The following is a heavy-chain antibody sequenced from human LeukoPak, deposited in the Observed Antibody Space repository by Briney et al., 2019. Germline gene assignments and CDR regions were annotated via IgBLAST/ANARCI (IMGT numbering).Heavy chain of an antibody. CDR3: AKGIFPYDFWSGYYGMDV. CDR2: ISGSGGST. D-gene: IGHD3-3*01. V-gene: IGHV3-23*01. CDR1: GFTFSSYA. Sequence: GGSLRLSCAASGFTFSSYAMSWVRQAPGKGLEWVSAISGSGGSTYYADSVKGRFTISRDNSKNTLYLQMNSLRAEDTAVYYCAKGIFPYDFWSGYYGMDVWGQGTTVTVSS. J-gene: IGHJ6*02.